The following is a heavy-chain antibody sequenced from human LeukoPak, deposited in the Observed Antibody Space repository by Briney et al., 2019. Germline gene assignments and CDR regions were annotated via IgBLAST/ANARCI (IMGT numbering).Heavy chain of an antibody. V-gene: IGHV4-39*07. CDR2: INHSGST. CDR1: GGSISSSSYY. J-gene: IGHJ6*03. Sequence: SETLSLTCTVSGGSISSSSYYWGWIRQPPGKGLEWIGEINHSGSTNYNPSLKSRVTISVDTSKNQFSLKLSSVTAADTAVYYCARYGPPGNYYYYMDVWGKGTTVTVSS. CDR3: ARYGPPGNYYYYMDV. D-gene: IGHD3-10*01.